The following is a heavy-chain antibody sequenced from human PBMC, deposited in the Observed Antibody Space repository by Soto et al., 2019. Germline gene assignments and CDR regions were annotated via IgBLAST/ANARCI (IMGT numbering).Heavy chain of an antibody. CDR1: GFTFSSYA. V-gene: IGHV3-30-3*01. CDR3: ATPPGAPLDY. Sequence: QVQLVESGGGVVQPGRALGLSCAASGFTFSSYAMHWVRQAPGKRLEWVAVISYDGSNKYYADSVKGRFTISRDNSKNTLYLQINSLRAEETAVYYCATPPGAPLDYWGQGTLFTVSS. J-gene: IGHJ4*02. CDR2: ISYDGSNK.